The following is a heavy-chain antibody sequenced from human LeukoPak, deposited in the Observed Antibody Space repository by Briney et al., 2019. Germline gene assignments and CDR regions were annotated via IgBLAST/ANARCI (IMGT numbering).Heavy chain of an antibody. CDR3: ASEGGSSSLRRDAFDI. V-gene: IGHV4-34*01. CDR2: INHSGST. J-gene: IGHJ3*02. CDR1: GGSFSGYY. D-gene: IGHD6-6*01. Sequence: PSETLSLTCAVYGGSFSGYYWSWIRQPPGKGLEWIGEINHSGSTKYNPSLKSRVTISVDTSKNQFSLKLSSVTAADTAVYYCASEGGSSSLRRDAFDIWGQGTMVTVSS.